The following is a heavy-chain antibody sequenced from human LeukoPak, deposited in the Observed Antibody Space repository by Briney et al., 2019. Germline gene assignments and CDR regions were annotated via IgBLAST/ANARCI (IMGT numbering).Heavy chain of an antibody. CDR1: GFTFSSYG. CDR2: IRYDGSNR. D-gene: IGHD1-26*01. V-gene: IGHV3-30*02. Sequence: GGSLRLSCAASGFTFSSYGMHWVRQAPGKGLEWVAFIRYDGSNRYYADSVKGRFTISRDNSKNTLYLQMNSLRAEDTAVYYCAKEGDYYYYYMDVWGKGTTVTVSS. CDR3: AKEGDYYYYYMDV. J-gene: IGHJ6*03.